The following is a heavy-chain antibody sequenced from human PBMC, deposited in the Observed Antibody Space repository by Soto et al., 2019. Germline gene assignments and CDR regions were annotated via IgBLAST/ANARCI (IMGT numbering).Heavy chain of an antibody. CDR1: GFSFSHNY. D-gene: IGHD6-25*01. J-gene: IGHJ6*02. CDR2: ISGSSSDT. CDR3: VKEARLADV. Sequence: GGSLRLSCAASGFSFSHNYMNWIRQVPGKGLEWLSYISGSSSDTNYADSVRGRSTISRDNAKNSLYLQMNSLRVEDTGVYYCVKEARLADVWGQGTTVTVSS. V-gene: IGHV3-11*06.